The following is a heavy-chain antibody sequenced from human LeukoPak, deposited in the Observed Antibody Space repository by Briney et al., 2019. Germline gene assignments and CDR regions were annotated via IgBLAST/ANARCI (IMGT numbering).Heavy chain of an antibody. V-gene: IGHV4-61*02. Sequence: PSQTLSLTCTVSGGSISSGSYYWSWIRQPAGKGLEWIGRIYTSGSTNYNPSLKSRVTISVDTSKNQFSLKLSSVTAADTAVYYCARASIAAAGSNRYYYMDVWGKGTTVTISS. CDR1: GGSISSGSYY. J-gene: IGHJ6*03. CDR3: ARASIAAAGSNRYYYMDV. D-gene: IGHD6-13*01. CDR2: IYTSGST.